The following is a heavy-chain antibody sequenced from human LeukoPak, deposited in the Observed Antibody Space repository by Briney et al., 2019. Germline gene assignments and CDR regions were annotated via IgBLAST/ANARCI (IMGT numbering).Heavy chain of an antibody. J-gene: IGHJ4*02. CDR1: GFTFSSYG. Sequence: PGGSLRLSCAASGFTFSSYGMHWVRQAPGKGLEWVAVISYDGSNKYYADSVKGRFTISRDNSKNTLYLQMNSLRAEDTAVYYCAKMGFDGSGSFDYWGQGTLVTVSS. D-gene: IGHD3-10*01. CDR2: ISYDGSNK. V-gene: IGHV3-30*18. CDR3: AKMGFDGSGSFDY.